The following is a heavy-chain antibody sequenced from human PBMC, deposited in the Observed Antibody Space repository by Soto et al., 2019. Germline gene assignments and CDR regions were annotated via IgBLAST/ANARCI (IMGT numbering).Heavy chain of an antibody. J-gene: IGHJ4*02. Sequence: QITLKESGPTLVKPTQTLTLTCTCSGFSLSTSGVGVGWIRQPPAKALEWLALIYWDDDKRYSPSLKSRLTIPKDSSKNRVVLTMTNMDPVDTATYYCAQEKEAAAGTGFDCWGQESLVTVSS. D-gene: IGHD6-13*01. CDR2: IYWDDDK. CDR3: AQEKEAAAGTGFDC. V-gene: IGHV2-5*02. CDR1: GFSLSTSGVG.